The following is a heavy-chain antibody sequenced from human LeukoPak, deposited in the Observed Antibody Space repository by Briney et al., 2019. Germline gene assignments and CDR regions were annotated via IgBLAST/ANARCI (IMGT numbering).Heavy chain of an antibody. Sequence: PSETLSLTCAVYGGSFSGYYWSWIRQPPGKGLERIGEINHSGSTNYNPSLKSRVTISVDTSKNQFSLKLSSVTAADTAVYYCARPSRGIFGPMDVWGQGTTVTVSS. V-gene: IGHV4-34*01. CDR3: ARPSRGIFGPMDV. CDR1: GGSFSGYY. CDR2: INHSGST. D-gene: IGHD3/OR15-3a*01. J-gene: IGHJ6*02.